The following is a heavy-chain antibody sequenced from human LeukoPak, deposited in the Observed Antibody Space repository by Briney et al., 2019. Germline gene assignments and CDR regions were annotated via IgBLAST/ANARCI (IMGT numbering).Heavy chain of an antibody. CDR2: IYYSGST. D-gene: IGHD3-10*01. J-gene: IGHJ6*02. CDR3: ARDPRGRGYYYYGMDV. CDR1: GGSISSYY. V-gene: IGHV4-59*01. Sequence: SETLSLTCTVSGGSISSYYWGWIRQPPGKGLEWIGYIYYSGSTNYNPSLKSRVTISVDTSKNQFSLKLSSVTAADTAVYYCARDPRGRGYYYYGMDVWGQGTLVTVSS.